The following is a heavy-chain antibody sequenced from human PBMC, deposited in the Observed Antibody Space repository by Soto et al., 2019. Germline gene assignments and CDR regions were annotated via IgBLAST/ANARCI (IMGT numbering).Heavy chain of an antibody. CDR2: INAGNGNT. J-gene: IGHJ6*03. CDR3: ARDRDRGDYYYYYMDV. D-gene: IGHD3-10*01. V-gene: IGHV1-3*01. CDR1: GYPFSDYA. Sequence: QVHLVQSGAEVKKPGASVKISCEASGYPFSDYAIHWVRQAPGQRLEWMGMINAGNGNTEYSQPFQGRLTITRDSSARTAFMELGSLTSDDSAVYFCARDRDRGDYYYYYMDVWGRGTTVIVSS.